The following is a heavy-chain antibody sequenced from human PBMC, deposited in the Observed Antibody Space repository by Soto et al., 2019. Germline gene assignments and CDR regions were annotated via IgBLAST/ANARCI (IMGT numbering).Heavy chain of an antibody. Sequence: SETLSLTCTVSGNSISGTSSFWAWIRQPPGKNLEWIGSVYYTGSTYYNSSLKSRVSISIDTSKNQFSLSLNSVTTADTAVYYCTRRVRSTGLLDYWGQGALVTVSS. V-gene: IGHV4-39*01. J-gene: IGHJ4*02. CDR1: GNSISGTSSF. CDR3: TRRVRSTGLLDY. CDR2: VYYTGST. D-gene: IGHD4-4*01.